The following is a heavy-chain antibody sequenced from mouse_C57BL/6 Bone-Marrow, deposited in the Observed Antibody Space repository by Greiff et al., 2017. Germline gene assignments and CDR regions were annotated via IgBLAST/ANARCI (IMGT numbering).Heavy chain of an antibody. V-gene: IGHV1-7*01. J-gene: IGHJ4*01. CDR2: IYPSSGYT. D-gene: IGHD1-1*01. Sequence: VQLVESGADLAKPGASVKLSCKASGYTFTSYWMHWVKQRPGQGLEWIGYIYPSSGYTKYNQKFKDKATLTAAKSSSTAYMHLRSLTYEDSAVDYCARPPYGSETPDAMDYWGQGTSVTVSS. CDR1: GYTFTSYW. CDR3: ARPPYGSETPDAMDY.